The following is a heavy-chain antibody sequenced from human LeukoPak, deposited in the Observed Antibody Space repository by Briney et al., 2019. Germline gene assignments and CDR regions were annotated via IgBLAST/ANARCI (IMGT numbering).Heavy chain of an antibody. CDR1: GFTFSNYW. CDR3: VRDRGYCSGGRCYALWDY. Sequence: GGSLRLSCAASGFTFSNYWMTCVRQAPGKGLEWVAHIKEDGGEKHYVDPVKGRFTISRDNAKNSLYLQMNSLRAEETGMYYCVRDRGYCSGGRCYALWDYWGQGTLVTV. CDR2: IKEDGGEK. D-gene: IGHD2-15*01. J-gene: IGHJ4*02. V-gene: IGHV3-7*01.